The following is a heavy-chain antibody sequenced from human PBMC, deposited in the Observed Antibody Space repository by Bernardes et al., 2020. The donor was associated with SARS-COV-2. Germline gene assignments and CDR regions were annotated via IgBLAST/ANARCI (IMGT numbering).Heavy chain of an antibody. CDR1: GFSLSSDGVG. Sequence: SGPTLVKPTQTLTLTCTFSGFSLSSDGVGVAWIRQPPGKALEWLALIYWDDDQRYSPSLRSRLTITKDTSKSQVVLTMTNMDPVDTATYYCAHRTGGLRYFDWLLGIGAFDIWGQGTMVTVSS. CDR2: IYWDDDQ. J-gene: IGHJ3*02. V-gene: IGHV2-5*02. D-gene: IGHD3-9*01. CDR3: AHRTGGLRYFDWLLGIGAFDI.